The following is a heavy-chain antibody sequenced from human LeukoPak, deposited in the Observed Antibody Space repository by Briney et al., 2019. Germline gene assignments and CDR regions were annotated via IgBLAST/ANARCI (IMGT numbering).Heavy chain of an antibody. D-gene: IGHD3-16*01. CDR1: GGSINGSSYY. V-gene: IGHV4-39*01. J-gene: IGHJ4*02. CDR2: IHYSGNT. CDR3: ATFNY. Sequence: PSETLSLTCTVSGGSINGSSYYWGWIRQPPGKGLEWIGSIHYSGNTNYNPSLKSRVTISVDTSKNQFSLRLSSVTAADTAVYYCATFNYWGQGTLVTVSS.